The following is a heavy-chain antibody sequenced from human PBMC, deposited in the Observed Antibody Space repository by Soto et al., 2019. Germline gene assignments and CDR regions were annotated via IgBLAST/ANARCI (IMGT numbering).Heavy chain of an antibody. CDR2: IYYSGST. CDR3: ARRERAAGTDWWFDP. Sequence: QLQLQESGPGLVKPSETLSLTCTVSGGSISSSSFHWGWIRQPPGKGLEWIGSIYYSGSTYYSPSLKSRFTISVATSKNQFSLKLSSVTAADTAVYYCARRERAAGTDWWFDPWGQGTLVTVSS. J-gene: IGHJ5*02. CDR1: GGSISSSSFH. D-gene: IGHD6-13*01. V-gene: IGHV4-39*01.